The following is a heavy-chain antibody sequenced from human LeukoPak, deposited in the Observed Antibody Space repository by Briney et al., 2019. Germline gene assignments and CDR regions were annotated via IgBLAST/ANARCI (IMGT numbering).Heavy chain of an antibody. Sequence: VGSLRLSCAASGFTLSRYWMSWVRQAPGKGLEWVANIKHDGSEKYYVDSVKGRFTISRDNAKNSLYLQMNSLRGEDTAVYYCARDRDYYKYFEYWGQGTLVTVSS. V-gene: IGHV3-7*04. CDR2: IKHDGSEK. J-gene: IGHJ4*02. D-gene: IGHD3-10*01. CDR3: ARDRDYYKYFEY. CDR1: GFTLSRYW.